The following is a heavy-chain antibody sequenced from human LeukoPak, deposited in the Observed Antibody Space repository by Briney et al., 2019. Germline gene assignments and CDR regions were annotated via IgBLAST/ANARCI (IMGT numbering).Heavy chain of an antibody. CDR3: AREGGSGSYYNDAFDI. V-gene: IGHV3-30*03. D-gene: IGHD3-10*01. Sequence: GRSLRLSCAASGFTFSSYGMHWVRQAPGKGLEWVAVISYDGSNKYYADSVKGRFTISRDNSKNTLYLQMNSLRAEDTAVYYCAREGGSGSYYNDAFDIWGQGTMVTVSS. J-gene: IGHJ3*02. CDR2: ISYDGSNK. CDR1: GFTFSSYG.